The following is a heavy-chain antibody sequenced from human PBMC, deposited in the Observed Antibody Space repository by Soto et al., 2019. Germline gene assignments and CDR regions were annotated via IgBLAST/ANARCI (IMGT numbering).Heavy chain of an antibody. J-gene: IGHJ4*02. D-gene: IGHD6-6*01. Sequence: EVQLVESGGGLVQPGRSLRLSCAASGFTLDDHAMHWVRQAPGKGLEWVSGSNWNSGSIGYADSVKGRFTSSRDNAKNSIYLQMNSLTTEDTALYYCAKDINYRASSGFDHWGQGTLVTVSS. CDR3: AKDINYRASSGFDH. CDR1: GFTLDDHA. CDR2: SNWNSGSI. V-gene: IGHV3-9*01.